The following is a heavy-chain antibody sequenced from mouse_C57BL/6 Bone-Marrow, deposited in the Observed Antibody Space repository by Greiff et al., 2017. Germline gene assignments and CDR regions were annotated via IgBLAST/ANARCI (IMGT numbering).Heavy chain of an antibody. V-gene: IGHV5-9*01. CDR2: ISGGGGNT. D-gene: IGHD2-4*01. Sequence: DVHLVESGGGLVKPGGSLKLSCAASGFTFSSYTMSWVRQTPEKRLEWVATISGGGGNTYYPDSVKGRFTISRDNAKNTLYLQMSSLRSEDTALYYCARDYEGFAYWGQGTLVTVSA. J-gene: IGHJ3*01. CDR3: ARDYEGFAY. CDR1: GFTFSSYT.